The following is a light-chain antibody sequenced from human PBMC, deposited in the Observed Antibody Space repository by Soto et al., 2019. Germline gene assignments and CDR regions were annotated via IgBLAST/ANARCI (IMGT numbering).Light chain of an antibody. CDR2: YDF. Sequence: SYVLTQRPSVSVAPEKTARITCGGDNIGDKAVHWFQQRPGQAPLLVIYYDFERPSGIPDRFSGSNSGNTATLTISRVEAGDEGDYFCQVWDTTLAQPIFGGGTKLTVL. J-gene: IGLJ2*01. CDR1: NIGDKA. V-gene: IGLV3-21*04. CDR3: QVWDTTLAQPI.